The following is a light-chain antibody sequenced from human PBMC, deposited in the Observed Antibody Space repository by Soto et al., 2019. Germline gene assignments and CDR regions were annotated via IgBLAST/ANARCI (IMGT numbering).Light chain of an antibody. CDR1: QSVRNN. Sequence: EIVMTPSPATLSVSPGERATLSCRASQSVRNNLAWYQQNPGQAPSLLIYGASTRATGIPARFSGSGSGTEFTLTISSLQSEDFAVYFCHQYNNWPRTFGQGTRLEIK. CDR2: GAS. V-gene: IGKV3-15*01. J-gene: IGKJ5*01. CDR3: HQYNNWPRT.